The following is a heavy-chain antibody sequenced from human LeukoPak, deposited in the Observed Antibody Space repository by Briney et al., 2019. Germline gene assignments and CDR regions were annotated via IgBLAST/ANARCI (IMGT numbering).Heavy chain of an antibody. V-gene: IGHV3-23*01. D-gene: IGHD2-2*02. CDR1: GFTFNNYA. J-gene: IGHJ5*02. CDR2: ISGSGGST. Sequence: GGSLRLSCAASGFTFNNYAMNWVRQVPGKGLEWVSAISGSGGSTYYADSVKGRFTISRDNSKNTLYLQMNSLRAEDTAVYYCAKSGRGCTFSSCYNAPFDPWGQGTLVTVSS. CDR3: AKSGRGCTFSSCYNAPFDP.